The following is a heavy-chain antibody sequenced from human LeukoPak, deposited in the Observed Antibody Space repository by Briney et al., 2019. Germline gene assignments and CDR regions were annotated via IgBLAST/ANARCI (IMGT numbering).Heavy chain of an antibody. D-gene: IGHD4-11*01. V-gene: IGHV1-2*06. CDR3: ARGYSNYYYYYMDV. CDR1: GYTFTGYY. Sequence: GASVKVSCKASGYTFTGYYMHWGRQAPGQGLEWMGRINPNSGGTNYAQKFQGRVTMTRDTSISTAYMELSRLRSDDTAVYYCARGYSNYYYYYMDVWGKGTTVTVSS. CDR2: INPNSGGT. J-gene: IGHJ6*03.